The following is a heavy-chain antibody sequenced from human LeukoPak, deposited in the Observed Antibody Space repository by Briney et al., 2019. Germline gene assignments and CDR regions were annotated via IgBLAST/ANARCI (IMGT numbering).Heavy chain of an antibody. CDR1: GGSFSGYY. V-gene: IGHV4-34*01. J-gene: IGHJ6*02. CDR2: INHSGST. D-gene: IGHD6-13*01. CDR3: ATRYGSSWYPLTYYYYNGMDV. Sequence: SETLSLTCAVYGGSFSGYYWSWIRQPPGKGLEWIGEINHSGSTNYNPSLTSRVTISVDTSKNQFSLKLSSVTAADTAVYYCATRYGSSWYPLTYYYYNGMDVWGQGTMVTVSS.